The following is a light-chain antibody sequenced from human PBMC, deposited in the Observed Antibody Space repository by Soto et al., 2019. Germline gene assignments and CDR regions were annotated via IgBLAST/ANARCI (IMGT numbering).Light chain of an antibody. Sequence: EIVLTQSPATLSLSPGERATLSCRASQSVSNNYLAWYQQKPGQAPRLLIYGGSSRATGIPVRFSGSGSETDFTLTITRLEPEDFAVYYCQQYSSSRTFGQGTKVDI. V-gene: IGKV3-20*01. CDR3: QQYSSSRT. CDR2: GGS. J-gene: IGKJ1*01. CDR1: QSVSNNY.